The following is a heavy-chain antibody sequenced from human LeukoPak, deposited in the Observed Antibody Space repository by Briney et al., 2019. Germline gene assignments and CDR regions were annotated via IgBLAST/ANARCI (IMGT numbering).Heavy chain of an antibody. J-gene: IGHJ4*02. CDR1: GYTFTNYG. Sequence: ASVTVSCKASGYTFTNYGINWVRQAAGQGLEWMGWMNPNSGNTGYAQKFQGRVTMTRYTSISTAYMELSSLRSEDTAVYYCARGPPPHCSGGSCYSWGFVGYWGQGTLVTASS. D-gene: IGHD2-15*01. CDR2: MNPNSGNT. V-gene: IGHV1-8*01. CDR3: ARGPPPHCSGGSCYSWGFVGY.